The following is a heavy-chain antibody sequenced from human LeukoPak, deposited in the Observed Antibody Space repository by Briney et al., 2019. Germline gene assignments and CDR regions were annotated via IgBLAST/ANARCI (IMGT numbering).Heavy chain of an antibody. J-gene: IGHJ4*02. V-gene: IGHV1-2*02. Sequence: ASVKVSCKASGYTLTGYYMHWVRQAPGQGLEWMGWINPNSGGTNYAQKFQGRVTMTRDTSVSTAYMELSRLRSDDTAVYYCVKGPHNADPFDSWGQGTLVTVSS. CDR2: INPNSGGT. D-gene: IGHD2-8*01. CDR1: GYTLTGYY. CDR3: VKGPHNADPFDS.